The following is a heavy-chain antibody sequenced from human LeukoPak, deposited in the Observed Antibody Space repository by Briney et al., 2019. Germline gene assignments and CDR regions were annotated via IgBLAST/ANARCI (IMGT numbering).Heavy chain of an antibody. CDR1: GFTVSSNY. CDR3: AREGYYDY. Sequence: GGSLRLSCAASGFTVSSNYMSWVRQAPGKGLEWVSLIYSGGSTYYAHSVQGRFTISRDNSKNTLYLQMSSLRAEDTAVYYCAREGYYDYWGQGTLVTVSS. V-gene: IGHV3-53*01. J-gene: IGHJ4*02. CDR2: IYSGGST.